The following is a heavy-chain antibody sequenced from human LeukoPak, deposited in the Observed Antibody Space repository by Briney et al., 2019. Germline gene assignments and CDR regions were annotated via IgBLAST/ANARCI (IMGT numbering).Heavy chain of an antibody. J-gene: IGHJ4*02. D-gene: IGHD2-21*02. CDR3: ARESPEFYCGGDCYSFDY. CDR1: GGSISSSNW. CDR2: IYHSGST. Sequence: SSGTLSLTCAVSGGSISSSNWWSWVRQPPGKGLEWIGEIYHSGSTNYNPSLKSRVTISVDKSKNQFSLKLSSVTAADTAVYYCARESPEFYCGGDCYSFDYWGQGTLVTVSS. V-gene: IGHV4-4*02.